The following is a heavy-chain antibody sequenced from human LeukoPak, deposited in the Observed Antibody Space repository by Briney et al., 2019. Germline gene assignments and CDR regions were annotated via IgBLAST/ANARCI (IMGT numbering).Heavy chain of an antibody. CDR2: IYYSVTT. Sequence: PSETLSLTCTDSGGSISSHYWSWIRQPPGKGLEWIGCIYYSVTTDYNPSLQSRVSLSVDTSKNQFSLKLSSVSAADTAVYYCARGLISGAWSYFDYWGRGTRVTVSS. D-gene: IGHD6-19*01. J-gene: IGHJ4*02. CDR3: ARGLISGAWSYFDY. CDR1: GGSISSHY. V-gene: IGHV4-59*11.